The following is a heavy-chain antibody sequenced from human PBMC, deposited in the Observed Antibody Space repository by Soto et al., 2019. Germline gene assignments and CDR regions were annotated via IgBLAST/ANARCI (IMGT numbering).Heavy chain of an antibody. CDR2: LSGSGSTT. CDR3: AKRGDVYNPVKYYFDY. CDR1: GFTFSSYA. D-gene: IGHD1-1*01. J-gene: IGHJ4*02. V-gene: IGHV3-23*01. Sequence: EVPLLESGGGLVQPGGSLRLSCAASGFTFSSYAMSWVRQAPGKGLEWVSGLSGSGSTTFFADSVKGRFTISRDNSKNTRYLQMDSLRAEDTAMYYCAKRGDVYNPVKYYFDYWGQGTLVTVSS.